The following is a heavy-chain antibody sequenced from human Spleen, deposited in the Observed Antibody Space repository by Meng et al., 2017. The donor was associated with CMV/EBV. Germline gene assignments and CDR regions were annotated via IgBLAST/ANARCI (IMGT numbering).Heavy chain of an antibody. CDR1: GDTFSSYA. CDR2: LIPVSGTR. CDR3: AAVVSGYCTSTSCFDY. V-gene: IGHV1-69*05. D-gene: IGHD2-2*01. Sequence: SVKVSCKASGDTFSSYAISWVRQAPGHGLEWMGGLIPVSGTRNNAQKFQGRVTITTDESTSTAYMELSSLRSEDTAVYYCAAVVSGYCTSTSCFDYWGQGTLVTVSS. J-gene: IGHJ4*02.